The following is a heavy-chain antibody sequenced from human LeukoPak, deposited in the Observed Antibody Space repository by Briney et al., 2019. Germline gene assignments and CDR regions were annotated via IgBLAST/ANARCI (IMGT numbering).Heavy chain of an antibody. CDR2: ISDTGHSI. D-gene: IGHD3-16*01. Sequence: SGGSLRPSCAASGFTFSDFQMSWIRQAPGKGLEWLSDISDTGHSIRYADSVKGRFTISRDNAKKSLYLQLNSLRAEDTAVYYCASGGGDQYYFDYWGQGTLVTVSS. CDR3: ASGGGDQYYFDY. V-gene: IGHV3-11*01. J-gene: IGHJ4*02. CDR1: GFTFSDFQ.